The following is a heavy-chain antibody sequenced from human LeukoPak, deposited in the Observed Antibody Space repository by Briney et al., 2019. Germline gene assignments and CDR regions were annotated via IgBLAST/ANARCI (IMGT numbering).Heavy chain of an antibody. J-gene: IGHJ4*02. CDR2: IYSSGNT. V-gene: IGHV4-4*07. CDR3: ARSGPIAVAGVDY. CDR1: GGSISSYY. D-gene: IGHD6-19*01. Sequence: SETLSLTCIVSGGSISSYYWSWIRQPAGQGLHWLGRIYSSGNTNYNPSLKSRVTILVDKSKNQFSLKLSSVTAADTAVYYCARSGPIAVAGVDYWGQGTLVTVSS.